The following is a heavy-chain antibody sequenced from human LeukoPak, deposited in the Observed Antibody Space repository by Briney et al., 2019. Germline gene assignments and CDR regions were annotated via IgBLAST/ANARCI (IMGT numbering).Heavy chain of an antibody. V-gene: IGHV4-34*01. CDR1: GGSFSGYY. CDR2: INHSGST. J-gene: IGHJ5*02. CDR3: ARGTKLGNWFDP. Sequence: KSSETLSLTCAVYGGSFSGYYWSWIRQPLGKGLEWIGEINHSGSTNYNPSLKSRVTISVDTSKNQFSLKLSSVTAADTAVYYCARGTKLGNWFDPWGQGTLVTVSS. D-gene: IGHD7-27*01.